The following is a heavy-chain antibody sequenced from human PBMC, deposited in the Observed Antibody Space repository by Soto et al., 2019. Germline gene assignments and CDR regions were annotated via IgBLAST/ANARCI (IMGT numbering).Heavy chain of an antibody. CDR1: GFSLITSGVA. V-gene: IGHV2-5*02. J-gene: IGHJ2*01. Sequence: QITLKESGPTLVKPTQTLTLTCTVSGFSLITSGVAVGWIRQPPGKALEWLALIYWDDDKRYNPSLRSRLTITEDTSKSQVVLTMTDMDPVDTAMYYCAHRTTGGYFDLWGRGTLATLSS. CDR2: IYWDDDK. D-gene: IGHD3-16*01. CDR3: AHRTTGGYFDL.